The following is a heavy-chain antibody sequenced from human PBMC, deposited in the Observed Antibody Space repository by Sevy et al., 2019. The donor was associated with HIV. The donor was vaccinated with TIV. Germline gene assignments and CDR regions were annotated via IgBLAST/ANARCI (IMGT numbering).Heavy chain of an antibody. Sequence: GGSLRLSCTAFGFTFSTYAMYWVRQAPGKGLEWVAVISDDGNNKDYADSVKGRFTISRDNSKNTLYLQMNSLRAEDTAVYYCASLPTPYGGYPYYFDYWGQGTLVTVSS. CDR3: ASLPTPYGGYPYYFDY. J-gene: IGHJ4*02. CDR2: ISDDGNNK. CDR1: GFTFSTYA. D-gene: IGHD5-12*01. V-gene: IGHV3-30*04.